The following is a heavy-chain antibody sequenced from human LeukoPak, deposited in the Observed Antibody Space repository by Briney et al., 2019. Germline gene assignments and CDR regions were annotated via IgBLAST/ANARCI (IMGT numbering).Heavy chain of an antibody. CDR1: GGSFSGYY. V-gene: IGHV4-34*01. J-gene: IGHJ4*02. Sequence: SETLSLTCAVYGGSFSGYYWSWIRQPPGKGPEWIGEINHSGSTNYNPSLKSRVTISVDTSKNQFSLKLSSVTAADTAVYYCARVVGATTGFDYWGQGTLVTVSS. CDR3: ARVVGATTGFDY. D-gene: IGHD1-26*01. CDR2: INHSGST.